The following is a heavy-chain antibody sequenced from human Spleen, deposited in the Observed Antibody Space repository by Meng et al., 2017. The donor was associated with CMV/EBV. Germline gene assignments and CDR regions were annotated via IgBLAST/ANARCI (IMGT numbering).Heavy chain of an antibody. V-gene: IGHV3-21*01. J-gene: IGHJ4*02. CDR2: ISSSSSYI. CDR1: GFTFSSYS. CDR3: ARLYCTDGVCSTPLDS. Sequence: GESLKISCAASGFTFSSYSMNWVRQAPGKGLEWVSSISSSSSYIYYADSVKGRFTISRDNAKKSLYLQMNSLRDGDTAVYYCARLYCTDGVCSTPLDSWGQGTLVTVSS. D-gene: IGHD2-8*01.